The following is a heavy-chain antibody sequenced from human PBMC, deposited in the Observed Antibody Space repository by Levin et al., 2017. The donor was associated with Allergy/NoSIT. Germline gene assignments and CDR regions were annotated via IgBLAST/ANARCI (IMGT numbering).Heavy chain of an antibody. CDR3: ARKPGESALDY. Sequence: GESLKISCEASGFTYTSYWMHWVRQAPGKGLVWVSRINIDGSRITYADSVEGRFTISRDNAQNTLYLQMNSLTAADTAMYYCARKPGESALDYWGQGTLVTVSS. V-gene: IGHV3-74*03. CDR2: INIDGSRI. D-gene: IGHD3-16*01. CDR1: GFTYTSYW. J-gene: IGHJ4*02.